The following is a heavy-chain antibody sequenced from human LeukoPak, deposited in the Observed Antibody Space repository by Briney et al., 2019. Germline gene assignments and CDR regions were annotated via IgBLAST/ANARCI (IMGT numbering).Heavy chain of an antibody. CDR3: ARRYDFWSGLSAYFDY. V-gene: IGHV4-38-2*01. Sequence: SETLSLTXAVSGYSISSGYYWGWIRQPPGKGLEWIGSIYHSGSTYYNPSLKSRVTISVDTSKNQFSLKLSSVTAADTAVFYCARRYDFWSGLSAYFDYWGQGTLVTVSS. CDR1: GYSISSGYY. J-gene: IGHJ4*02. D-gene: IGHD3-3*01. CDR2: IYHSGST.